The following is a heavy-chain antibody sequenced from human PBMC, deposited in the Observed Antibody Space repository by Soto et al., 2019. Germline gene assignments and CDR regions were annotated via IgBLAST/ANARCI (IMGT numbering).Heavy chain of an antibody. J-gene: IGHJ6*02. CDR2: IKLSGGST. CDR1: GYTFTSYY. Sequence: QVQLMQSGAEVKKPGASVRVSCVASGYTFTSYYMHWVRQAPGQGLEWLGVIKLSGGSTTYAQRFQGRVTVTRDTSTSTGYMELRSLRSDDTAVYHCAREGNSYSGMDVWGQGTTVTVS. V-gene: IGHV1-46*01. CDR3: AREGNSYSGMDV.